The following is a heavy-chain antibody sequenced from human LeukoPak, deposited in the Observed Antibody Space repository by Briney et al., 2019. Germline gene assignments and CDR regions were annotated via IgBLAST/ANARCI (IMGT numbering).Heavy chain of an antibody. J-gene: IGHJ4*02. D-gene: IGHD3-9*01. CDR3: ARDHYDILTGYRLFDY. CDR1: GRSLNGHY. CDR2: GSESGGT. Sequence: PSETLSLTCAVYGRSLNGHYWSWIRQPPGKGLEWIGEGSESGGTKFNPSLKSRVTISADTSKNQFSLKVKSVTAADTAVYYCARDHYDILTGYRLFDYWGQGTLVTVSS. V-gene: IGHV4-34*01.